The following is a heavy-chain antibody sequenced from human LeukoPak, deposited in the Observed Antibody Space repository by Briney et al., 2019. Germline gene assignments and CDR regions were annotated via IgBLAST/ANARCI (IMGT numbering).Heavy chain of an antibody. J-gene: IGHJ4*02. D-gene: IGHD3-3*01. Sequence: PGGSLRLSCAASGFTFSSYAMSWVRQAPGKGLEWVSAISGSGGSTYYADSVKGRFTISRDNSKNTLYLQMNSLRAEDTAVYYCAKTTTITIFGVTRLFDYWGQGTLVTVSS. V-gene: IGHV3-23*01. CDR1: GFTFSSYA. CDR2: ISGSGGST. CDR3: AKTTTITIFGVTRLFDY.